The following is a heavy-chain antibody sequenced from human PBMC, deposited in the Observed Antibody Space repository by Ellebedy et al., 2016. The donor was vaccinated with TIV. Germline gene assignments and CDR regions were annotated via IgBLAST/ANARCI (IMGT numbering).Heavy chain of an antibody. V-gene: IGHV4-4*07. D-gene: IGHD1-26*01. Sequence: MPSETLSLTCTVSGGSINNYYWTWIRQPAGRGLEWIGRIYTSGNTNYNPSLKSRVTMSVDTSKSQFSLKLNSVTAADTAVYYCARGSGIEGVTTGPFDYWGQGALVTVSS. CDR2: IYTSGNT. CDR1: GGSINNYY. J-gene: IGHJ4*02. CDR3: ARGSGIEGVTTGPFDY.